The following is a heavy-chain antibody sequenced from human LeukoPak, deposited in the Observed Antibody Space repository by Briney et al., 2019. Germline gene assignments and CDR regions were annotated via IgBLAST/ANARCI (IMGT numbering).Heavy chain of an antibody. Sequence: ASVKVSCKASGGIFSSYAISWVRQAPGQGLEWMGGIIPIFGTANYAQKFRGRVAITADESTSTAYMELRSLRSEDTAVYNSTRLEITTVTTSDSSGPGTLVTASS. D-gene: IGHD4-17*01. CDR1: GGIFSSYA. CDR3: TRLEITTVTTSDS. CDR2: IIPIFGTA. V-gene: IGHV1-69*13. J-gene: IGHJ5*01.